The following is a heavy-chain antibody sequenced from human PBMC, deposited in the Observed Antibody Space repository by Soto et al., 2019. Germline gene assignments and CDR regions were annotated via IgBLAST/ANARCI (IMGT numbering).Heavy chain of an antibody. CDR2: ISSGAITI. CDR3: AGQYSSSSVEF. D-gene: IGHD6-6*01. CDR1: GFTFSDYY. Sequence: QVQLVESGGGLVKPGGSLRLSCAASGFTFSDYYMNWIRQAPGKGLEWVSYISSGAITIYYADSVKGRFTISRDNAKNSLYLQMNSLRAEDPAVYYCAGQYSSSSVEFWGQGTLVTVSS. J-gene: IGHJ4*02. V-gene: IGHV3-11*01.